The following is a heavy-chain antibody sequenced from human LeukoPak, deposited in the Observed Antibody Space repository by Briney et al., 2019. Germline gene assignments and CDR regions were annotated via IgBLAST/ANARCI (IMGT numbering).Heavy chain of an antibody. D-gene: IGHD3-10*01. CDR2: ISGSGGST. CDR1: GFTFSIYA. J-gene: IGHJ4*02. V-gene: IGHV3-23*01. Sequence: PGGSLRLSCAASGFTFSIYAMSWVRQAPGKGLEWVSAISGSGGSTYYADSVKGRFTISRDNSKNTLYLQMNSLRAEDTAVYYCAKGPFMAVRGVISDYWGQGTLVTVSS. CDR3: AKGPFMAVRGVISDY.